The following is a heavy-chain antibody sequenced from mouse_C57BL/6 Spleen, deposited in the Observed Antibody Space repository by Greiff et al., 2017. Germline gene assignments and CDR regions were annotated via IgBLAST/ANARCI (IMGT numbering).Heavy chain of an antibody. V-gene: IGHV5-17*01. J-gene: IGHJ4*01. CDR3: AITVSAMDY. Sequence: EVKLMESGGGLVKPGGSLKLSCAASGFTFSDYGMHWVRQAPETGLEWVAYISSGSSTIYYADTVKGRFPISSDNAKTTLFLQMPSLRSEDTAMYYCAITVSAMDYWGQGTSVTVSS. CDR2: ISSGSSTI. D-gene: IGHD1-1*01. CDR1: GFTFSDYG.